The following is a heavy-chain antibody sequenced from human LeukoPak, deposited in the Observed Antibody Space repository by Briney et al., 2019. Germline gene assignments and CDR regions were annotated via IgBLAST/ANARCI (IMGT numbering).Heavy chain of an antibody. V-gene: IGHV1-2*04. CDR2: INPNSGGT. J-gene: IGHJ3*02. CDR1: GYTFTGYY. D-gene: IGHD1-26*01. CDR3: ARPLYSGSRYAFDI. Sequence: ASVKVSCKASGYTFTGYYMHWVRQAPGQGLEWMGWINPNSGGTNYAQKFQGWVTMTRDTSISTAYMELGRLRSDDTAVYYCARPLYSGSRYAFDIWGQGTMVTVSS.